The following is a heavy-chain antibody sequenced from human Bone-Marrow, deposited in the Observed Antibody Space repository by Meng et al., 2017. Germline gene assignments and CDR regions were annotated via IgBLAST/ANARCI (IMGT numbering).Heavy chain of an antibody. V-gene: IGHV4-34*01. CDR3: ARGPTTMAHDFDY. CDR1: GGSFRDYY. CDR2: SNHSGST. Sequence: VQLQLWVSGRFKPSSTLSLTCVGAGGSFRDYYWSWIRQPPGKGLEWIGESNHSGSTNYNPSLESRATISVDTSQNNLSLKLSSVTAADSAVYYCARGPTTMAHDFDYWGQGTLVTVSS. D-gene: IGHD4-11*01. J-gene: IGHJ4*02.